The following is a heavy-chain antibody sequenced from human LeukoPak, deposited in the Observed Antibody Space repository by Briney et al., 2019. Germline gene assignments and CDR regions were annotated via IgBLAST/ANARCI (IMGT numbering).Heavy chain of an antibody. CDR1: GFSVSTNY. Sequence: PGGSLRLSCAASGFSVSTNYMNWVRQAPEKGLEWVSILYSGSSTYYTDSVKGRFTISRDNSRNTLYLHMTNLRAEDTAVYYCARVGDHYHWYLDLWGRGSLLTVSS. V-gene: IGHV3-53*01. D-gene: IGHD3-10*01. J-gene: IGHJ2*01. CDR3: ARVGDHYHWYLDL. CDR2: LYSGSST.